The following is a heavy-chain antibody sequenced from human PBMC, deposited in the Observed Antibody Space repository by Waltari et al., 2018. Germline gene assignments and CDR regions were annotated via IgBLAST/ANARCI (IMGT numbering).Heavy chain of an antibody. J-gene: IGHJ5*02. CDR2: IFYTGSC. CDR3: ARRRAYRGWFDP. D-gene: IGHD3-10*01. V-gene: IGHV4-59*08. Sequence: QVHLQESGPGLVRPSETLSLTCTVFGGSTGNDYWTWIRQPPGKGLEWIGYIFYTGSCSYNPSLERRATLSVDTSKNQFSLKLKSVSAADTAIYYCARRRAYRGWFDPWGRGTLVTVSS. CDR1: GGSTGNDY.